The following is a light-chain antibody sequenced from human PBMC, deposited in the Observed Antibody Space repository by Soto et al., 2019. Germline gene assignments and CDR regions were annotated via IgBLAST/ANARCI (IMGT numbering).Light chain of an antibody. V-gene: IGLV2-8*01. CDR1: SSDVGGYNY. CDR3: SSYAGSNNPVV. Sequence: QSALTQPPSASGSPGQSVTISCTGTSSDVGGYNYVSWYQQHPGKAPKLMIYEVSKRPSGVPDRFSGSKSGNTASLTVSGLRAEDEADYYCSSYAGSNNPVVFGGGTKLPAL. J-gene: IGLJ2*01. CDR2: EVS.